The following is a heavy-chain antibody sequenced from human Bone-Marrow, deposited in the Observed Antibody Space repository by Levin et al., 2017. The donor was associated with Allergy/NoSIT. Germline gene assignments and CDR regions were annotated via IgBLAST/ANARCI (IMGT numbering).Heavy chain of an antibody. CDR2: IHYNGNT. J-gene: IGHJ4*02. CDR1: GGSISGYY. CDR3: ARVSDYGDFGYCDY. D-gene: IGHD4-17*01. Sequence: SQTLSLTCNVSGGSISGYYWSWIRQSPGKGLEWIGYIHYNGNTKSNPSLQSRVTISVDKSKNQFALRLSSVTAADTAEYYCARVSDYGDFGYCDYWGQGTLVTVSS. V-gene: IGHV4-59*01.